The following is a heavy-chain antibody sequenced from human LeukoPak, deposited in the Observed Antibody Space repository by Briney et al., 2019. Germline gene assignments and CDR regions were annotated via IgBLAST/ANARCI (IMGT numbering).Heavy chain of an antibody. Sequence: GGSLRLSCAASGFTASSNYMSWVRQAPGKGLEWVSVIYSGGSTYYADSVKGRFTISRDNSKNTLYLQMNSLRAEDTAVYYCARSSLIVVYAFGIWGQGTMVTVSS. CDR3: ARSSLIVVYAFGI. J-gene: IGHJ3*02. D-gene: IGHD3-22*01. CDR2: IYSGGST. CDR1: GFTASSNY. V-gene: IGHV3-66*01.